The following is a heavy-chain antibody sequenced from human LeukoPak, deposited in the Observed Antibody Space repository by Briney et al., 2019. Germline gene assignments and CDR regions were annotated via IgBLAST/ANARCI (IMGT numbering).Heavy chain of an antibody. V-gene: IGHV3-23*01. Sequence: PGGSLRLSCAASGFTFASYGMSWVRQAPGKGLEWGSGISGSGTNTYYADSVKGRFTISRDNSKNTLYLQMNSLRAEDTAVYYCAKGGCRSASCSRGDDDWGQGTLVTVSS. CDR3: AKGGCRSASCSRGDDD. D-gene: IGHD2-2*01. CDR1: GFTFASYG. CDR2: ISGSGTNT. J-gene: IGHJ1*01.